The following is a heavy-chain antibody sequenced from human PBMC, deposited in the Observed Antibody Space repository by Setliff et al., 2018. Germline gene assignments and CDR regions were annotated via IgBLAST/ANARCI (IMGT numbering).Heavy chain of an antibody. CDR1: GGSVSSTSHY. D-gene: IGHD3-10*01. V-gene: IGHV4-39*07. CDR3: ARVDFTMIQGVLGL. CDR2: VYYSGYT. J-gene: IGHJ1*01. Sequence: PSETLSLTCNVSGGSVSSTSHYWGWIRQPPGKGMEWIGSVYYSGYTCYNPSLQSRVTISVDMSKNQFSMKLTSVTAADTAVYYCARVDFTMIQGVLGLWGQGTLVTVSS.